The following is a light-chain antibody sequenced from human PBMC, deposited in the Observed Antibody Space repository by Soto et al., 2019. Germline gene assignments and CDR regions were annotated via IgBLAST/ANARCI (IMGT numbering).Light chain of an antibody. J-gene: IGLJ2*01. V-gene: IGLV2-14*01. CDR2: DVS. CDR3: SSYTSSSLVV. Sequence: QSALTQPASVSGSPGQSITISCTGTSSDVGGYNYVSWYQQHPGKAPKLMFYDVSNRPSGVSNRFSGSKSGNTASLTISGLQAEDEADYYCSSYTSSSLVVFGGGTQLTVL. CDR1: SSDVGGYNY.